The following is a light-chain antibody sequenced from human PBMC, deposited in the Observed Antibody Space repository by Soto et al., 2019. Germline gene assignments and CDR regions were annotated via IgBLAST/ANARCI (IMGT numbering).Light chain of an antibody. CDR1: QSVSSIY. J-gene: IGKJ1*01. Sequence: EIVLTQSPGTLSLSPGERATLSCRTSQSVSSIYLAWYQQKPGQAPSLLIYGASNRATGIPDRFSGSGSGTDFTLTISRLEPEDFAVYYCQQYGSSPWTFGQGTKVEIK. V-gene: IGKV3-20*01. CDR2: GAS. CDR3: QQYGSSPWT.